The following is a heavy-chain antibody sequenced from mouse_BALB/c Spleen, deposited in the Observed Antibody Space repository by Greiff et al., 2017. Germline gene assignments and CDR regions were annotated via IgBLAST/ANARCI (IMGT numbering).Heavy chain of an antibody. CDR1: GYTFTSYT. CDR2: INPSSGYT. J-gene: IGHJ4*01. Sequence: VMLVESGAELARPGASVKMSCKASGYTFTSYTMHWVKQRPGQGLEWIGYINPSSGYTNYNQKFKDKATLTADKSSSTAYMQLSSLTSEDSAVYYCARRGGIYAMDYWGQGTSVTVSS. CDR3: ARRGGIYAMDY. V-gene: IGHV1-4*01.